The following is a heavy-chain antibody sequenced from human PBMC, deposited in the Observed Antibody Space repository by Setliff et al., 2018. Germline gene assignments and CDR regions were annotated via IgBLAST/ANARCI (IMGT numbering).Heavy chain of an antibody. CDR1: GGSFSGYY. D-gene: IGHD3-10*01. CDR2: INHSGST. CDR3: ARAPRRGMVRGANNWFDP. J-gene: IGHJ5*02. V-gene: IGHV4-34*01. Sequence: SETLSLTCAVYGGSFSGYYWSWIRQPPGKGLEWIGEINHSGSTNYNPSLKSRVTISVDTSKNQFSLKLSSVTAADTAVYYCARAPRRGMVRGANNWFDPWGQGTLVTSPQ.